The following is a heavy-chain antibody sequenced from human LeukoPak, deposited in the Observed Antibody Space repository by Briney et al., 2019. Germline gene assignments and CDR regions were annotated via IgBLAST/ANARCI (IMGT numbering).Heavy chain of an antibody. V-gene: IGHV4-59*01. CDR1: GGSISSYY. D-gene: IGHD4-23*01. CDR3: ARGGTTVVTPVYYYGMDV. CDR2: IYYSGST. J-gene: IGHJ6*02. Sequence: SETLSLTCTDSGGSISSYYWSWLRQPPGKGLEWIGYIYYSGSTNYNPSLKSRVTISVDTSKNQFSLKLSSVTAADTAVYYCARGGTTVVTPVYYYGMDVWGQGTTVTVSS.